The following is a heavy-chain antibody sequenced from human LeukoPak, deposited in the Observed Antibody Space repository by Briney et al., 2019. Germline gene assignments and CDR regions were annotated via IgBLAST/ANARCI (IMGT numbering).Heavy chain of an antibody. Sequence: GGSLRLSCEASGFIFSSLWMHWVRQAPGKGLVWVSYIRGDVGTTSYAASEKGRFTISRDNAKHTLYLQLNSLRVEDTAVYDCLRGGYGSIDYWGQGALVTVSS. J-gene: IGHJ4*02. CDR3: LRGGYGSIDY. V-gene: IGHV3-74*01. CDR2: IRGDVGTT. D-gene: IGHD4-17*01. CDR1: GFIFSSLW.